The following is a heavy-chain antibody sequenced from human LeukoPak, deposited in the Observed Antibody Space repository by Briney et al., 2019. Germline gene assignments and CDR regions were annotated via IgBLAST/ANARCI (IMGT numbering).Heavy chain of an antibody. CDR3: ARAPIVVELNAFDI. CDR2: IYHSGST. Sequence: SGTLSLTCAVSGGSFSSSNWWSWVRQPPGKGLEWIGEIYHSGSTNYNPSLKSRVTISVDKSKNQFSLKLSSVTAADTAVYYCARAPIVVELNAFDIWGQGTKVTVSS. D-gene: IGHD2-21*01. V-gene: IGHV4-4*02. CDR1: GGSFSSSNW. J-gene: IGHJ3*02.